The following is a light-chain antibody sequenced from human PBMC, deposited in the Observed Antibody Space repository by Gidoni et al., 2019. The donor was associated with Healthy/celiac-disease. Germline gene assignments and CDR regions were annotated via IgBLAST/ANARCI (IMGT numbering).Light chain of an antibody. Sequence: DIQMTQSPSSLSASVGDRVTITCRASQGISNSLAWYQQKPGKAPKLLLYAASRLESGVPSRFSGSGSGTDYTLTISSLQPEDFATYYCQQYYSTLFTFGQGTRLEIK. V-gene: IGKV1-NL1*01. CDR2: AAS. J-gene: IGKJ5*01. CDR1: QGISNS. CDR3: QQYYSTLFT.